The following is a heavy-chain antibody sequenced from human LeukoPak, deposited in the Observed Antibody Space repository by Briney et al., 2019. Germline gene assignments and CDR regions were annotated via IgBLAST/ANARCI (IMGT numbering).Heavy chain of an antibody. Sequence: GGSLRLSCTASGFTFRNVWMTWVRQAPGKGLGWVGRIQTITDGGTTDYAAPVRGRFTISRDDSKNTLYLQMNSLKTEDTAVYYCTSTLGYWGQGTLVIVSS. J-gene: IGHJ4*02. V-gene: IGHV3-15*01. CDR3: TSTLGY. CDR1: GFTFRNVW. CDR2: IQTITDGGTT. D-gene: IGHD3-16*01.